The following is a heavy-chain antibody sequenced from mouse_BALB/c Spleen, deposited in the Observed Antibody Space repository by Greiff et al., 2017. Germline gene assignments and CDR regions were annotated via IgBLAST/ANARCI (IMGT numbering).Heavy chain of an antibody. CDR3: AREGGYYGFAY. CDR1: GFTFSSYT. J-gene: IGHJ3*01. D-gene: IGHD2-3*01. Sequence: EVQGVESGGGLVKPGGSLKLSCAASGFTFSSYTMSWVRQTPEKRLEWVATISSGGSYTYYPDSVKGRFTISRDNAKNTLYLQMSSLKSEDTAMYYCAREGGYYGFAYWGQGTLVTVSA. V-gene: IGHV5-6-4*01. CDR2: ISSGGSYT.